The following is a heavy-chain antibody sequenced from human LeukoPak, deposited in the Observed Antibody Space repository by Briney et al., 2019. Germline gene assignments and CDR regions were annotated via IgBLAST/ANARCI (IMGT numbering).Heavy chain of an antibody. CDR2: IYPCDSDT. D-gene: IGHD3-16*01. V-gene: IGHV5-51*01. CDR1: GYSFTSYW. J-gene: IGHJ4*02. CDR3: ARLPRGELSFYFDY. Sequence: GEALKISCKCSGYSFTSYWIGWVRQMPGKGLEWMGIIYPCDSDTIYSPSFQGQVNISDEKSISTAYLQWSSLKASDTAMYYCARLPRGELSFYFDYWGQGTLVTVSS.